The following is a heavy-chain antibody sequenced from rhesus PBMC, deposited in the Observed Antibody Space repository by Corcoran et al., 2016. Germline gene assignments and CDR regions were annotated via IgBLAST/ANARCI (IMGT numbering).Heavy chain of an antibody. V-gene: IGHV4-169*01. D-gene: IGHD3-16*01. J-gene: IGHJ4*01. CDR1: GGSISSSY. CDR2: IYGSGSSP. CDR3: ARGRYYSGSYFDY. Sequence: QLQLQESGPGLVKPSETLSVTCAVSGGSISSSYWSWIRQAPGKGLEWIGYIYGSGSSPNYNPSLKSRVTLSVGTSKNQLSLMLSSVTTADTAVYYCARGRYYSGSYFDYWGQGVLVTVSS.